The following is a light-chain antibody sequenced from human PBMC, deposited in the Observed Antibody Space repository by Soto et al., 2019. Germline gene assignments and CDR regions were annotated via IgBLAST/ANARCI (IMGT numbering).Light chain of an antibody. CDR2: RAS. Sequence: IQMTQSPATLSASVGDRVTITCRASENINNWLAWYQQKPGKAPRLLIYRASSLENGVPSRFGGRGSGTQFIISISSLHPDDYETYYCKHYSSESTFGQGTKVEIK. J-gene: IGKJ1*01. V-gene: IGKV1-5*03. CDR3: KHYSSEST. CDR1: ENINNW.